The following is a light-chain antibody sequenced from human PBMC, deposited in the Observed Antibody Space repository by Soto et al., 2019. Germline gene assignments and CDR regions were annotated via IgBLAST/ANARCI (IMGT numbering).Light chain of an antibody. J-gene: IGKJ1*01. Sequence: DIVLTQSPGTRSLSPGERATLSCRASQSLSSTYLAWYQQKPGQAPRLLIYAASPRATGIPDRFSGSGSGTDFTLTISRLEPEDFAVYYCQQYDTSPWTFGRGTKVEV. CDR1: QSLSSTY. V-gene: IGKV3-20*01. CDR3: QQYDTSPWT. CDR2: AAS.